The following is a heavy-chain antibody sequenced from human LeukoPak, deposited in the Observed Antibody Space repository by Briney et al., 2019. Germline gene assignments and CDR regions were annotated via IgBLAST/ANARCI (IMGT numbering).Heavy chain of an antibody. CDR1: GFTFSDYY. V-gene: IGHV3-11*05. D-gene: IGHD3-10*01. CDR3: ARALVSGYYGSGSYYNALPRYYFDY. CDR2: ISSSSSYT. Sequence: GGSLRLSCAASGFTFSDYYMSWIRQAPGKGLEWVSYISSSSSYTNYADSVKGRFTISRDNAKNSLYLQMNSLRAEDTAVYYCARALVSGYYGSGSYYNALPRYYFDYWGQGTLVTVSS. J-gene: IGHJ4*02.